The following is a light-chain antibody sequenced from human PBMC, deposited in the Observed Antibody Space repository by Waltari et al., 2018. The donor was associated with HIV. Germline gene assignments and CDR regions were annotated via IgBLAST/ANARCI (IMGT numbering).Light chain of an antibody. CDR3: SSFAGSNKL. Sequence: QSALTQPPSASGSPGQSVNMSCTGATSDIHAYNFISWYQQYSGKAPKIKMFEVTNRPSGFPDRFSGSRSGNTASLIVSGLQAEDEAVYFCSSFAGSNKLFGGGTKLTVL. V-gene: IGLV2-8*01. CDR2: EVT. CDR1: TSDIHAYNF. J-gene: IGLJ2*01.